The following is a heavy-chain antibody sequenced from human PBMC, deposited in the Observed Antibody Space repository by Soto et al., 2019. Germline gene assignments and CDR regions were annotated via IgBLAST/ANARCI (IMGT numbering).Heavy chain of an antibody. V-gene: IGHV4-34*01. CDR2: INHSGST. CDR1: GGSFSGYY. Sequence: PSETLSLTCAVYGGSFSGYYWSWIRQPPGKGLEWIGEINHSGSTNYNPSLKSRVTISVDTSKNQFSLKLSSVTAADTAVYYCARRRGYCSGGSCYSRLNDYWGQGTLVTVSS. D-gene: IGHD2-15*01. J-gene: IGHJ4*02. CDR3: ARRRGYCSGGSCYSRLNDY.